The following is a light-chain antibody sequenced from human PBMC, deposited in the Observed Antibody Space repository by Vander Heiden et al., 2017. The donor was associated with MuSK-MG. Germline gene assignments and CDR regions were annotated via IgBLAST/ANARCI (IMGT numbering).Light chain of an antibody. CDR3: QQYNNWPPAT. CDR2: GAS. CDR1: QSVSTN. J-gene: IGKJ2*01. V-gene: IGKV3-15*01. Sequence: SPATLSVSPGEGATLSCRASQSVSTNLAWYQQKPGQAPRLLIYGASTRATGDPARFSGSGSGTEFTLTISSLQSEDFAVYYCQQYNNWPPATFGQGTKLXIK.